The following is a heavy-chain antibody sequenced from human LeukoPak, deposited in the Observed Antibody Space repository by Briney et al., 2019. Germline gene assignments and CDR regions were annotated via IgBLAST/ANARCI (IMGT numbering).Heavy chain of an antibody. Sequence: SQTLSLTCAISGDSVSSNSAAWNWTRQSPSRGLEWLGRTYYRSKWYNDYAVSVKSRITINPDTSKNQFSLQLNSVTPEDTAVYYCARGGGYSSGLFDYWGQGTLVTVSS. CDR3: ARGGGYSSGLFDY. CDR1: GDSVSSNSAA. J-gene: IGHJ4*02. D-gene: IGHD6-19*01. CDR2: TYYRSKWYN. V-gene: IGHV6-1*01.